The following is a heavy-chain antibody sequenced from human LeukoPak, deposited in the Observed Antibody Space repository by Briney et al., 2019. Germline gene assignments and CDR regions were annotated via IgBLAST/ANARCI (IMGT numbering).Heavy chain of an antibody. J-gene: IGHJ5*02. V-gene: IGHV6-1*01. D-gene: IGHD3-22*01. CDR3: AREDEVGITWSWFDP. Sequence: SQTLSLTCAISGDSVSSKSAAWNWIRQSPSRGLEWLGRTYYRYKWYNDYAVSVKSRININPATSKNLFSLQLNSVTPEDTAVYYCAREDEVGITWSWFDPWGQGTPVTVSS. CDR1: GDSVSSKSAA. CDR2: TYYRYKWYN.